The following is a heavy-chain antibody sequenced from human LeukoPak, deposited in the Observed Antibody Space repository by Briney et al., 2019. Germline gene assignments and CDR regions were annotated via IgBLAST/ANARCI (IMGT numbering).Heavy chain of an antibody. Sequence: PGGSLRLSCAASGFTFSSYGMHWVRQAPGKGLEWVAVIWYDGSNKYYADSVKGRFTISRDNAKNSLYLQMNSLRAEDTAVYYCARVREESYYYGSGSPSGFHYWGQGTLVTVSA. CDR2: IWYDGSNK. CDR3: ARVREESYYYGSGSPSGFHY. J-gene: IGHJ4*02. CDR1: GFTFSSYG. D-gene: IGHD3-10*01. V-gene: IGHV3-33*01.